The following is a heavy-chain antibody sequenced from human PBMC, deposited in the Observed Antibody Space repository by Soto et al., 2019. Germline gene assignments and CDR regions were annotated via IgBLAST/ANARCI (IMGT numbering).Heavy chain of an antibody. J-gene: IGHJ4*02. D-gene: IGHD5-12*01. CDR3: ARYSGYDYYFDY. V-gene: IGHV4-30-2*01. CDR2: IYHSGST. Sequence: PSETLSLTCAVSGGSIISGGYCFVWIRQPPGKGLEWIGYIYHSGSTYYNPSLKSRVTISVDRSKNQFSLKLSSVTAADTAVYYCARYSGYDYYFDYWGQGTLVTVSS. CDR1: GGSIISGGYC.